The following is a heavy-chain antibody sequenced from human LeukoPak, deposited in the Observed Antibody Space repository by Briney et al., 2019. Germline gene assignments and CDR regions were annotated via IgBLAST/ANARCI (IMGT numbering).Heavy chain of an antibody. Sequence: PGGSLRLSCAASGFTVSSNYMSWVRQAPGKGLEWVSVIYSGGSTYYADSVKGRFTTSRDNSKNTLYLQMNSLRAEDTAVYYCARGPRLYSSTARSHMDVWGKGTTVTVSS. D-gene: IGHD6-13*01. CDR2: IYSGGST. J-gene: IGHJ6*03. CDR3: ARGPRLYSSTARSHMDV. V-gene: IGHV3-53*01. CDR1: GFTVSSNY.